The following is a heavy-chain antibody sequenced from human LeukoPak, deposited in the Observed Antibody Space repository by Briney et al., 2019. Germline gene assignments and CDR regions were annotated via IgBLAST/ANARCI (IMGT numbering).Heavy chain of an antibody. CDR2: INPNSGGT. D-gene: IGHD1-26*01. V-gene: IGHV1-2*06. CDR3: ARGRRVGATGRGDFDI. J-gene: IGHJ3*02. Sequence: ASVRVSCKASGYTFTGYYMHWVRQAPGQGLEWMGRINPNSGGTNYAQKVQGRVTMTRDTSISTAYMELSRLRSDDTAVYHCARGRRVGATGRGDFDIWGQGTMVTVSS. CDR1: GYTFTGYY.